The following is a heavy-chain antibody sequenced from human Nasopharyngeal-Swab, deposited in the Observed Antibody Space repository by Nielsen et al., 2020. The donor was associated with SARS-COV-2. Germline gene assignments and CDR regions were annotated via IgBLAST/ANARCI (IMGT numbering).Heavy chain of an antibody. CDR1: GFTFNSHW. Sequence: ESLKITCAASGFTFNSHWMNWVRQDPGKGLEWVANIKQDGSEKYYVDSVKGRFTISRDNAKNSLYLQMNFLRVEDTGMYYCARDTGGPPNYFDPWGQGALVTVSS. D-gene: IGHD1-7*01. CDR2: IKQDGSEK. CDR3: ARDTGGPPNYFDP. V-gene: IGHV3-7*01. J-gene: IGHJ5*02.